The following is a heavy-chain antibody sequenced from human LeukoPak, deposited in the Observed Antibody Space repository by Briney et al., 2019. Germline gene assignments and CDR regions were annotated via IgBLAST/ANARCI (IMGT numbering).Heavy chain of an antibody. CDR1: GGSISSSSYY. CDR3: ARRSRGGFDY. V-gene: IGHV4-39*01. CDR2: IYYSGST. Sequence: SETLSLTCTVSGGSISSSSYYWGWIRQPPGKGLECIGSIYYSGSTYYNPSLKSRVTISVDTSKKQFSLNLSSVTAADTAVYYCARRSRGGFDYWGQGTLVTVSS. J-gene: IGHJ4*02. D-gene: IGHD3-10*01.